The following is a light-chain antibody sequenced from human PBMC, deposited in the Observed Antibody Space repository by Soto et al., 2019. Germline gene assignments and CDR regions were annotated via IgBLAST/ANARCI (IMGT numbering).Light chain of an antibody. Sequence: EIVLTQSPATLSLSPGARATLSCRASQSVSSYLAWYQQKPGQAPRLLIYDASNRATGIPARFSGSGSGTDFTLTISSREPEDFAVYYCQQRSNWPPITFGQGTRLEIK. V-gene: IGKV3-11*01. J-gene: IGKJ5*01. CDR2: DAS. CDR1: QSVSSY. CDR3: QQRSNWPPIT.